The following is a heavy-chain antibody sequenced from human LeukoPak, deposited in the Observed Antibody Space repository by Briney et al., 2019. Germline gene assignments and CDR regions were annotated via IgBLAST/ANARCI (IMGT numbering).Heavy chain of an antibody. V-gene: IGHV3-74*01. D-gene: IGHD6-25*01. Sequence: GGSLRLSCVASGFIFRNQWMHWVRQAPGKGLVWVSRINSDGSSASYADTVKGRFTISRDNAKNTLYLQMNTLRAEDTAGYYCATAYYSSAWSWGQGTLVTVSS. J-gene: IGHJ4*02. CDR1: GFIFRNQW. CDR3: ATAYYSSAWS. CDR2: INSDGSSA.